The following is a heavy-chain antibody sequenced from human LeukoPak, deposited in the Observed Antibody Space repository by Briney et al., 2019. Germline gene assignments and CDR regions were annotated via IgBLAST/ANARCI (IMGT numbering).Heavy chain of an antibody. CDR3: ARDSSGWSVDY. CDR2: INPSGGST. V-gene: IGHV1-46*01. CDR1: GYTFTSYY. J-gene: IGHJ4*02. D-gene: IGHD6-19*01. Sequence: ASVKVSCKASGYTFTSYYMHWVRQAPGQELEWMGIINPSGGSTSYAQKFQGRVTMTRDTSTSTDYMELSSLISEDTALYYCARDSSGWSVDYWGQGTLVTVSS.